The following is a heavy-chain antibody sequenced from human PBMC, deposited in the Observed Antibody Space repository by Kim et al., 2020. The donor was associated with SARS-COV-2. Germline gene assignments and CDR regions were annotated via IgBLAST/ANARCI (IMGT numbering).Heavy chain of an antibody. CDR3: ARARVSFGGVIVKVGYMDV. J-gene: IGHJ6*03. V-gene: IGHV3-21*01. CDR2: ISSTSSYI. Sequence: GGSLRLSCAASGFAFSTYTMNWVRQAPGRGLEWVSSISSTSSYIYYADSLKGRFTISRDNAKNSLYLQMNSLRAEDTAVYYCARARVSFGGVIVKVGYMDVWGQGTTVTVSS. CDR1: GFAFSTYT. D-gene: IGHD3-16*02.